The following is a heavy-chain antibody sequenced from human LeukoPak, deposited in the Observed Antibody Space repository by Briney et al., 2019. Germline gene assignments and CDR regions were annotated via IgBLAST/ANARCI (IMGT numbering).Heavy chain of an antibody. D-gene: IGHD3-22*01. CDR1: GFTFSSYG. V-gene: IGHV3-33*01. Sequence: PGGSLRLSCAASGFTFSSYGMRWVRQAPGKGLEWVAVIWYDGSNKYYADSVKGRFTISRDNSKNTLYLQMNSLRAEDTAVYYCARPKTLNYYDSSGYFDYWGQGTLVTVSS. J-gene: IGHJ4*02. CDR2: IWYDGSNK. CDR3: ARPKTLNYYDSSGYFDY.